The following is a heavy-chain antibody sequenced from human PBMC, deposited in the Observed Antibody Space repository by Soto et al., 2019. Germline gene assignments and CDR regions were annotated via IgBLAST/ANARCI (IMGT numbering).Heavy chain of an antibody. CDR2: ISGSGGST. V-gene: IGHV3-23*01. D-gene: IGHD6-13*01. J-gene: IGHJ6*04. Sequence: HPGGSLRLSCAASGFTFSSYAMSWVRQAPGKGLEWVSAISGSGGSTYYADSVKGRFTISRDNSKNTLYLQMNSLRAEDTAVYYCAKDLRAVGHWAAAGKMDVWGKGTTVTVSS. CDR1: GFTFSSYA. CDR3: AKDLRAVGHWAAAGKMDV.